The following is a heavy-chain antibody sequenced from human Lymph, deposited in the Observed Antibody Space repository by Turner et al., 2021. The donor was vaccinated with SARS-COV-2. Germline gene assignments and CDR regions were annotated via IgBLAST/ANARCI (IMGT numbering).Heavy chain of an antibody. CDR3: AKNEMAMIVVVITLFDY. J-gene: IGHJ4*02. Sequence: EVQLLESGGGLVQPGGSLRLSCAATGFTLSSYAMSWVRPAPGKGLEWVSTISGSGGSTYYADSVKGRFTISRDNSKNTLYLQMNSLRAEDTAVYYCAKNEMAMIVVVITLFDYWGQGTLVTVSS. CDR2: ISGSGGST. V-gene: IGHV3-23*01. D-gene: IGHD3-22*01. CDR1: GFTLSSYA.